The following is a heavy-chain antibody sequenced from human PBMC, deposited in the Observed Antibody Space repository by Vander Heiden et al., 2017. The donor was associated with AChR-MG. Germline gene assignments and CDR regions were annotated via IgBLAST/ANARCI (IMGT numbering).Heavy chain of an antibody. V-gene: IGHV3-33*01. J-gene: IGHJ4*02. D-gene: IGHD6-13*01. CDR3: ARDRLRYSSSWGGIDY. CDR1: GFPFSSYG. CDR2: IWYDGSNK. Sequence: QVQLVESGGGVVQPGRSLRLSCAASGFPFSSYGMHWVRQAPGKGLEWVAVIWYDGSNKYYADSVKGRFTISRDNSKNTLYLQMNSLRAEDTAVYYCARDRLRYSSSWGGIDYWGQGTLVTVSS.